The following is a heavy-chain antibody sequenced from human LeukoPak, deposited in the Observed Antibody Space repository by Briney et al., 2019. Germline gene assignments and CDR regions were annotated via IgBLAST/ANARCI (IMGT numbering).Heavy chain of an antibody. Sequence: PSETLSLTCTVSGGSISSENYYWSWIRQPPGKGLEWMGYIHYSGSTYYNPSLKSRVTISVDTSKNQFSLKLSSVTAADTAVYYCARICHNYYDSSGYPGYYFDYWGQGTLVTVSS. J-gene: IGHJ4*02. CDR3: ARICHNYYDSSGYPGYYFDY. CDR2: IHYSGST. V-gene: IGHV4-30-4*01. D-gene: IGHD3-22*01. CDR1: GGSISSENYY.